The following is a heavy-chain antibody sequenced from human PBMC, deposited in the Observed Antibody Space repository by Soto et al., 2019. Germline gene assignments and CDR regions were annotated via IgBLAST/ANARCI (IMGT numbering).Heavy chain of an antibody. J-gene: IGHJ4*02. CDR1: GYTFTGYY. V-gene: IGHV1-2*02. CDR2: INPNSGGT. D-gene: IGHD6-13*01. Sequence: ASVKVSCKASGYTFTGYYMHWVRQAPGQGLEWVGWINPNSGGTNYAQKFQGRVTMTRDTSISTAYMELSRLRSDDTAVYYCARGSRAAPKSFDYWGQGTLVTVSS. CDR3: ARGSRAAPKSFDY.